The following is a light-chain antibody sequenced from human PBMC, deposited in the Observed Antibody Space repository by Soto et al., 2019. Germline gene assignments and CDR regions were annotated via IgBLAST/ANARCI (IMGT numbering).Light chain of an antibody. CDR2: AAS. CDR3: QQSYSTSWT. CDR1: QSISSY. J-gene: IGKJ1*01. V-gene: IGKV1-39*01. Sequence: DIQMTQSPSSLSASVGDRVTITCRASQSISSYLNWYQQKPGKAPKLLIYAASSLQSGVPSRFSGSGSWTDCTLTTSSLQPADFATYYCQQSYSTSWTFGQGTKVEIK.